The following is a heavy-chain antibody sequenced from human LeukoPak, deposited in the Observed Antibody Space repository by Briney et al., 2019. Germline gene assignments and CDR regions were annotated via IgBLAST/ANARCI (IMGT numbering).Heavy chain of an antibody. V-gene: IGHV4-39*07. CDR1: GGSISSSSYY. CDR3: ARDRVGATWGFDY. J-gene: IGHJ4*02. D-gene: IGHD1-26*01. Sequence: PSETLSLTCTVSGGSISSSSYYWGWIRQPPGKGLEWIGSIYYSGSTYYNPSLKSRVTISVDPSKNQFSLRLSSVTAADTAVYYCARDRVGATWGFDYWGQGTLVTVSS. CDR2: IYYSGST.